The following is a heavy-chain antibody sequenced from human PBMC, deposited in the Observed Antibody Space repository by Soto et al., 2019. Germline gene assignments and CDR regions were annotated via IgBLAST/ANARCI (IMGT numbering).Heavy chain of an antibody. V-gene: IGHV2-5*02. Sequence: QITLKESGPTLVKPTQTLTLTCTFSGFSLSTSGVGVGWIRQPPGKALEWLALIYWDDDKRYSPSLKSRLTITKDTSKNQVVLTMTNMDPVDTATYYCAHSGFMITFGGAIVIGAFDIWGQGTMVTVSS. CDR3: AHSGFMITFGGAIVIGAFDI. CDR2: IYWDDDK. CDR1: GFSLSTSGVG. J-gene: IGHJ3*02. D-gene: IGHD3-16*02.